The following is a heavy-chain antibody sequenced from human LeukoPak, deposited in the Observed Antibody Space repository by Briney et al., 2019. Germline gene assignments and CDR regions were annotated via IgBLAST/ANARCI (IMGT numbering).Heavy chain of an antibody. CDR3: AREYED. CDR1: GFTFSSYA. CDR2: ISYDGSNK. D-gene: IGHD3-3*01. J-gene: IGHJ4*02. V-gene: IGHV3-30*04. Sequence: QPGGSLRLSCAASGFTFSSYAMHWVRQAPGKGLEWVAVISYDGSNKYYADSVKGRFTISRDNSKNTLYLQMNSLRAEDTAVYYCAREYEDWGQGTLVTVSS.